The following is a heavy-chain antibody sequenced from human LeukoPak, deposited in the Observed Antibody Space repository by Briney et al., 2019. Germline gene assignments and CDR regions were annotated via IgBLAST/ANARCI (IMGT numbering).Heavy chain of an antibody. D-gene: IGHD4-23*01. CDR3: ATWDGGNSGNWFDP. J-gene: IGHJ5*02. V-gene: IGHV4-59*01. CDR1: GGSMSDYY. CDR2: IYYSGTA. Sequence: PSETLSLTCTVSGGSMSDYYWTSIRQPPGKGLEWIGYIYYSGTAEYNPSLRSRVTISMDTSKNQFSLNLSSVTAADTAVYYCATWDGGNSGNWFDPWGQGTLVTVSS.